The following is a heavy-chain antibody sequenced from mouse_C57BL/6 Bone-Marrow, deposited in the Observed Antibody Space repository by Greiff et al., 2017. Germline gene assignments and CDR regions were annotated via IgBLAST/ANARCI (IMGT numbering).Heavy chain of an antibody. CDR2: IDPSDSYT. CDR1: GYTFTSYW. J-gene: IGHJ3*01. D-gene: IGHD2-1*01. V-gene: IGHV1-69*01. CDR3: ARKGNFTWFAY. Sequence: QVHVKQPGAELVMPGASVKLSCKASGYTFTSYWMHWVKQRPGQGLEWIGEIDPSDSYTNYNQKFKGKSTLTVDKSSSTAYMQLSSLTSEYSAVYYCARKGNFTWFAYWGQGTLVTVSA.